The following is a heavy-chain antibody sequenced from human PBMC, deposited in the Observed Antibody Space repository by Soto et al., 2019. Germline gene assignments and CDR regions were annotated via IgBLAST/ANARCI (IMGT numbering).Heavy chain of an antibody. CDR1: GFPFSFYS. V-gene: IGHV3-48*01. CDR3: ARRGPGTYFDY. CDR2: ITSTSSAI. J-gene: IGHJ4*02. Sequence: GSLRLSCAASGFPFSFYSMSWVRQAPGKGLEWISYITSTSSAINYADSVKGRFTISRDNSKNTLYLQMNSLRAEDTAVYYCARRGPGTYFDYWGQGTLVTVSS. D-gene: IGHD6-13*01.